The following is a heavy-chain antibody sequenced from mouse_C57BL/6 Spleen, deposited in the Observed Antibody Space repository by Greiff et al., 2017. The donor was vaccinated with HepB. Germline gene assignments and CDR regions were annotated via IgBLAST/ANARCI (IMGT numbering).Heavy chain of an antibody. CDR3: TRWDSKRYFDV. J-gene: IGHJ1*03. V-gene: IGHV1-15*01. CDR2: IDPETGGT. CDR1: GYTFTDYE. Sequence: VQLQQSGAELVRPGASVTLSCKASGYTFTDYEMHWVKQTPVHGLEWIGAIDPETGGTAYNQKFKGKAILTADKSSSTAYMELRSLTSEDSAVYYCTRWDSKRYFDVWGTGTTVTVSS. D-gene: IGHD2-5*01.